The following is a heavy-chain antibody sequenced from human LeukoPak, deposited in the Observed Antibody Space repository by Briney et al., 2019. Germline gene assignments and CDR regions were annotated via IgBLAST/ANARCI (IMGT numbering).Heavy chain of an antibody. Sequence: GGSLRLSCAASGFTFSNAWMNWVRQAPGKGLEWVGHIKSKTNGGATDYAAPVKGRFTISRDDSKNTLYLQMNSLKTEDTAVYYCTTDDYGDNWGQGTLVTVSS. V-gene: IGHV3-15*01. J-gene: IGHJ4*02. CDR2: IKSKTNGGAT. CDR1: GFTFSNAW. CDR3: TTDDYGDN.